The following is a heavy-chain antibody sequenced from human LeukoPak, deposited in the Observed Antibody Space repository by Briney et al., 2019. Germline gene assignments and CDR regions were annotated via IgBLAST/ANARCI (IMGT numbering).Heavy chain of an antibody. J-gene: IGHJ4*02. CDR2: INPNSGST. Sequence: GASVKVSCKASGYTFSGYYMHWVRQAPGQRLEWMGLINPNSGSTNYAQEFQGRVAMTRDTSISTAYMELSRLNSDDTAVYYCARKYYYDTSGYYAIDYWGQGTLVTESS. CDR3: ARKYYYDTSGYYAIDY. CDR1: GYTFSGYY. V-gene: IGHV1-2*06. D-gene: IGHD3-22*01.